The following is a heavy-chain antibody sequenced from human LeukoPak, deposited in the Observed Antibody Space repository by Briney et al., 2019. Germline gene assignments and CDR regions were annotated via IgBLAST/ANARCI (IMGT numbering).Heavy chain of an antibody. CDR2: ISGSTTDI. Sequence: GGSLRLSCAASGFTFSRSAMHWVRQAPGKGLEWVSYISGSTTDIYYADSVKGRFTISRDNAKRSVYLQMNSLGVEDTAVYYCARDIHSVAFDIWGQGTMVTVSS. J-gene: IGHJ3*02. V-gene: IGHV3-21*01. CDR1: GFTFSRSA. CDR3: ARDIHSVAFDI.